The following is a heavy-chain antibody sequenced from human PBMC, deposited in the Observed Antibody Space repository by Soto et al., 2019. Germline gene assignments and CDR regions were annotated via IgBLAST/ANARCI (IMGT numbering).Heavy chain of an antibody. Sequence: SVKVSCKSSGGTFSSYAISWVRQAPGQGLEWMGGIIPIFGTANYAQKFQGRVTITADESTSTAYMELSSLRSEDTAVYYCATLILTGYKAYAFDIWGQAPMVTVSS. V-gene: IGHV1-69*13. J-gene: IGHJ3*02. CDR2: IIPIFGTA. D-gene: IGHD3-9*01. CDR1: GGTFSSYA. CDR3: ATLILTGYKAYAFDI.